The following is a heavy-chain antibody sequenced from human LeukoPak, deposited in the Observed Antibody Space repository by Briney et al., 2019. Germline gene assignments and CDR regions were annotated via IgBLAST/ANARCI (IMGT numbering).Heavy chain of an antibody. CDR1: GGTFSSYA. Sequence: GASVKVSCKASGGTFSSYAISWVRQAPGQGLEWMGWISGYNGNTNYAQKFQGRVTMTTDTSTSTAYMELRSLRSDDTAVYYCARGLELLGYDYWGQGILVTVSS. V-gene: IGHV1-18*01. D-gene: IGHD1-7*01. J-gene: IGHJ4*02. CDR3: ARGLELLGYDY. CDR2: ISGYNGNT.